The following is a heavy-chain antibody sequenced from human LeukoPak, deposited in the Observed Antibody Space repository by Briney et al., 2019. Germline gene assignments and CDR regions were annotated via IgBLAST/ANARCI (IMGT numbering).Heavy chain of an antibody. D-gene: IGHD6-13*01. Sequence: ASVKVSCKASGGTVSRYPISWVRQAPGQGLEWMGWISAYNGNTNYAQKLQGRVTMTTDTSTSTAYMELRSLRSDDTAVYYCARDCYSSSCYWGQGTLVTVSS. CDR2: ISAYNGNT. J-gene: IGHJ4*02. CDR1: GGTVSRYP. CDR3: ARDCYSSSCY. V-gene: IGHV1-18*01.